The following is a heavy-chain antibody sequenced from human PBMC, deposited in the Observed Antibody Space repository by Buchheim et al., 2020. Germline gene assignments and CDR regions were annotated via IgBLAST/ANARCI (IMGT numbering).Heavy chain of an antibody. CDR2: TKNKADRYTT. CDR1: GFTCSDYY. Sequence: EVQLVESGGALVQPGGSLRLSCVVSGFTCSDYYMDWVRQTPGKGLEGVGRTKNKADRYTTESAASVKGRFTISRDDSNNLLYLQMSSLRTEDTAVYYCARDNMGSYEYWGRGTL. D-gene: IGHD1-26*01. J-gene: IGHJ4*02. CDR3: ARDNMGSYEY. V-gene: IGHV3-72*01.